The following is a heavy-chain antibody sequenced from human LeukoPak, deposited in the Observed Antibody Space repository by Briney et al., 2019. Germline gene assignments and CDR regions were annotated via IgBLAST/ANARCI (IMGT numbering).Heavy chain of an antibody. V-gene: IGHV1-69*05. CDR3: ASLSSYYDILTGYYIWFDP. D-gene: IGHD3-9*01. J-gene: IGHJ5*02. CDR2: IIPIFGTA. Sequence: ASVKVSCKASGGTFSSYAISWVRQAPGQGLEWVGGIIPIFGTANYAQKFQGRVTITTDESTSTAYMELSSLRSEDTAVYYCASLSSYYDILTGYYIWFDPWGQGTLVTVSS. CDR1: GGTFSSYA.